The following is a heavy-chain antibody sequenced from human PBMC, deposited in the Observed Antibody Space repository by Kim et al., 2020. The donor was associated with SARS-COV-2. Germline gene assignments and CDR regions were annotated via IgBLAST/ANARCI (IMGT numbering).Heavy chain of an antibody. D-gene: IGHD3-16*02. CDR1: GGSISSSSYY. V-gene: IGHV4-39*01. J-gene: IGHJ5*02. Sequence: SETLSLTCTVSGGSISSSSYYWGWIRQPPGKGLEWIGSIYYSGSTYYNPSLKSRVTISVDTSKNQFSLKLSSVTAADTAVYYYARLHLRLIPSIVMGWFDPWGQGTLVTVSS. CDR3: ARLHLRLIPSIVMGWFDP. CDR2: IYYSGST.